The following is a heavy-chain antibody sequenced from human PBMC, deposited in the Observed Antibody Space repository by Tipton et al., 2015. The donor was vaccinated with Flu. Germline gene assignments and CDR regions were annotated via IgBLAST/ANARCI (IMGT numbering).Heavy chain of an antibody. J-gene: IGHJ6*02. CDR3: ARVDGTRGMDV. V-gene: IGHV4-59*01. CDR1: GGSISDNY. CDR2: IFYTGST. Sequence: TLSLTCTVSGGSISDNYWTWIRQPPGGGLEYIGDIFYTGSTNYSPSLKSRLTISVDTSKKYFSLNLRSATAADTAVYYCARVDGTRGMDVWGQGTTVTVS. D-gene: IGHD5-24*01.